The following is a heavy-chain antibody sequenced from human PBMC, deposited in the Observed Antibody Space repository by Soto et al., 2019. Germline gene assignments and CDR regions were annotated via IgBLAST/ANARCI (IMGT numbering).Heavy chain of an antibody. D-gene: IGHD3-3*01. J-gene: IGHJ6*01. Sequence: GASVKVSCKASGYTFTSYGISWVRQAPGQGPEWMGWISAYNGNTNYAQKVPGRVTMTTDPSTSTACMELRSLRSDDTAVYYCARPGMYDFWGAHYQAYYSYGMGVWGQGNTGTVSS. CDR3: ARPGMYDFWGAHYQAYYSYGMGV. CDR2: ISAYNGNT. V-gene: IGHV1-18*01. CDR1: GYTFTSYG.